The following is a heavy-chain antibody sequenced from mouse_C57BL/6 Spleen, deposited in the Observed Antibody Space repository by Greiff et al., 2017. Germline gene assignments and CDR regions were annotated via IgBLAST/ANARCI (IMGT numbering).Heavy chain of an antibody. V-gene: IGHV1-61*01. CDR3: ARVGMVTTYYFDY. J-gene: IGHJ2*01. CDR1: GYTFTSYW. D-gene: IGHD2-2*01. CDR2: IYPSDSET. Sequence: QVQLQQPGAELVRPGSSVKLSCKASGYTFTSYWMDWVKQRPGQGLEWIGNIYPSDSETHYNQKFKDKATLTVDKSSSTAYMQLSSLTSEDSAVYYCARVGMVTTYYFDYWGQGTTLTVSS.